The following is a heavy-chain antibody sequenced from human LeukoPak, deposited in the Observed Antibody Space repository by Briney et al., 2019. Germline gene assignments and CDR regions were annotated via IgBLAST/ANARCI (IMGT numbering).Heavy chain of an antibody. V-gene: IGHV3-21*01. CDR3: ARVSGRLERQSDLDY. J-gene: IGHJ4*02. CDR2: ISGDSTYI. D-gene: IGHD1-1*01. Sequence: PGGSLRLSCAASGFTFLIYSMYWVRQAPGKGLEWVSSISGDSTYIYNAGSVKGRFTISRDNAQASLYPQMNSLRADDTAVYYCARVSGRLERQSDLDYWGQGTLVIVSS. CDR1: GFTFLIYS.